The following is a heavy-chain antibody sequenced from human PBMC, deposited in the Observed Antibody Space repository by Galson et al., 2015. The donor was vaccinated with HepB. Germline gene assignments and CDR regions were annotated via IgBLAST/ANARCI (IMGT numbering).Heavy chain of an antibody. CDR3: ARGHTYYDFWSGYFFHQTPPLGATFGGDAFDI. Sequence: SVKVSCKASGYTFTSYYMHWVRQAPGQGLEWMGIINPSGGSTSYAQKFQGRVTMTRDTSTSTVYMELSSLRSEDTAVYYCARGHTYYDFWSGYFFHQTPPLGATFGGDAFDIWGQGTMVTVSS. CDR1: GYTFTSYY. D-gene: IGHD3-3*01. CDR2: INPSGGST. V-gene: IGHV1-46*01. J-gene: IGHJ3*02.